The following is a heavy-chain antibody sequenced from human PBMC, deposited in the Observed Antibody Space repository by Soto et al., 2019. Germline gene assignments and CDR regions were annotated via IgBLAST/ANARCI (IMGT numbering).Heavy chain of an antibody. J-gene: IGHJ4*02. V-gene: IGHV3-23*01. Sequence: GGSLRLSCAASGFTFGSYAMSWVRLAPGKGLEWVSVAGPSGSSTFYADSVRGRSTISRDNVENTQYLQMNSLRVADTALYFCARTYYYDSTGYYRTFDYWGQGTLVTVSS. D-gene: IGHD3-22*01. CDR1: GFTFGSYA. CDR2: AGPSGSST. CDR3: ARTYYYDSTGYYRTFDY.